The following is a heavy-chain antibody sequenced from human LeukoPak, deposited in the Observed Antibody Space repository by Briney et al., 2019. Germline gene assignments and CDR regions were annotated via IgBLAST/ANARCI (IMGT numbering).Heavy chain of an antibody. CDR3: ARVESQWLRSRGGWFDP. V-gene: IGHV1-69*01. J-gene: IGHJ5*02. CDR1: GGTFSSYA. Sequence: SVKVSCKASGGTFSSYAISWVRQAPGQGLEWMGGIIPIFGTANYAQKFQGRVTITADESTSTAYMELSSLRSEDTAVYYCARVESQWLRSRGGWFDPWGQGTLVTVSS. CDR2: IIPIFGTA. D-gene: IGHD6-19*01.